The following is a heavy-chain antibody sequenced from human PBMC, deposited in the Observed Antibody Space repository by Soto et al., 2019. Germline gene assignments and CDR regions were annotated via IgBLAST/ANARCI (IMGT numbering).Heavy chain of an antibody. V-gene: IGHV4-59*12. CDR2: INYSGST. CDR3: VRRHGLTIDAYY. Sequence: PSETLSLTCTVSGGSISSYYWSWIRQPPGKGLEWIGYINYSGSTNYNPSLKSRVTISVYTSKNQFSLKLSSVTAADTAVYYCVRRHGLTIDAYYWGQGTLVTVSS. D-gene: IGHD3-10*01. J-gene: IGHJ4*02. CDR1: GGSISSYY.